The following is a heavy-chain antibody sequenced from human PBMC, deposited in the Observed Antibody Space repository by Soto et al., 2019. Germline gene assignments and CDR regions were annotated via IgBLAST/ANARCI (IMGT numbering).Heavy chain of an antibody. CDR3: ARGLRDGDFWIRWGNYYYGMDV. CDR1: GYTFASYD. J-gene: IGHJ6*02. D-gene: IGHD3-3*01. V-gene: IGHV1-8*01. CDR2: MNPNSGNT. Sequence: GASVKVSCKASGYTFASYDINWVRQATGQGLEWMGWMNPNSGNTGYAQKFQGRVTMTRNTSISTAYMELSSLRSGDTAVYYCARGLRDGDFWIRWGNYYYGMDVWGQGTTVTVSS.